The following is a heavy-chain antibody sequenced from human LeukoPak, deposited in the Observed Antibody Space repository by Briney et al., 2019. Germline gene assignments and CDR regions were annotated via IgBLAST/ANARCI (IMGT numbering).Heavy chain of an antibody. CDR1: GGSISSSSYY. V-gene: IGHV4-39*01. CDR2: IYYSGNT. CDR3: ARFRGDYGDIHDAFDI. Sequence: SETLSLTCTVSGGSISSSSYYWGWIRQPPGKGLEWIGSIYYSGNTYYNPSLKSRVTISVDTSKNQFSLKLTSVTAADTALYYCARFRGDYGDIHDAFDIWGQGTMVTVSS. D-gene: IGHD4-17*01. J-gene: IGHJ3*02.